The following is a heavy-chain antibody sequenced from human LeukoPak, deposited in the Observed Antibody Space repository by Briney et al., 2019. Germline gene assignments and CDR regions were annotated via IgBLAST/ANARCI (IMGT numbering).Heavy chain of an antibody. J-gene: IGHJ4*02. CDR1: GFTFDDYG. D-gene: IGHD3-9*01. CDR3: AKDRVRYFDRFSPPDY. Sequence: GGSLRLSCAASGFTFDDYGMSWVRQAPGKGLEWVSGINWNGGSTGYADSVKGRFTISRDNAKNTLYLQMNSLRAEDTAVYYCAKDRVRYFDRFSPPDYWGQGTLVTVSS. CDR2: INWNGGST. V-gene: IGHV3-20*04.